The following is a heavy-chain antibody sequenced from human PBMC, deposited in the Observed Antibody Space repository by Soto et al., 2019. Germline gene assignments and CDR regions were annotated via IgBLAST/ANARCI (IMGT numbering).Heavy chain of an antibody. Sequence: QVQLQQWGAGLLKPSETLSLTCAVYGGSFSGYYWTWIRQPPGTGLEWIGEINHSGSTNYNPSLKSRVTISVDTSKNQFSLKLTSVTAADPAVYYCARDKITGLFDYWGQGPLVTVSS. D-gene: IGHD2-8*02. J-gene: IGHJ4*02. CDR1: GGSFSGYY. CDR3: ARDKITGLFDY. CDR2: INHSGST. V-gene: IGHV4-34*01.